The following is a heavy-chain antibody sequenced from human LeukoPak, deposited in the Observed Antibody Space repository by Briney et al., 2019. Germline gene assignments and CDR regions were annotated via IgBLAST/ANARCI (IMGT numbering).Heavy chain of an antibody. CDR1: GFTFSSYA. CDR2: ISYDGSNK. J-gene: IGHJ5*02. V-gene: IGHV3-30*01. CDR3: ARAWAAAGRDNWFDP. Sequence: GGSLRLSCAAPGFTFSSYAMHWVRQAPGKGLEWVAVISYDGSNKYYADSVKGRFTISRDNSKNTLYLQMNSLRAEDTAVYYCARAWAAAGRDNWFDPWGQGTLVTVSS. D-gene: IGHD6-13*01.